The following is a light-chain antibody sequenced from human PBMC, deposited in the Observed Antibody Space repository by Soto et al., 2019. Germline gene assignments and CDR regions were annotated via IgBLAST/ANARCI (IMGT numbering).Light chain of an antibody. CDR3: SSYTTVPSPQWV. J-gene: IGLJ3*02. CDR2: KVD. Sequence: QSALTQPASVSGSPGQSITIPCSGRSSDLGGLNYVSWYQQHPGKVPKLIIYKVDNRPSGISDRFSASKSGNTAPLTISGLQAEDEAHYYCSSYTTVPSPQWVFAGGTKLTVL. CDR1: SSDLGGLNY. V-gene: IGLV2-14*01.